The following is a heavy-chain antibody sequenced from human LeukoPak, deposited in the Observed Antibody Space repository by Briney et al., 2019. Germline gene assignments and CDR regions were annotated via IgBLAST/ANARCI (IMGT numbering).Heavy chain of an antibody. CDR1: GYTLTELP. D-gene: IGHD3-16*01. CDR3: ATVGGVAFDI. V-gene: IGHV1-24*01. CDR2: FDPEDGET. J-gene: IGHJ3*02. Sequence: ASVKVSCKVSGYTLTELPMHWVRQAPGKGLEWMGGFDPEDGETIYAQKFQGRVTMTEDTSTDTAYMELSSLGSEDTAVYYCATVGGVAFDIWGQGTMVTVSS.